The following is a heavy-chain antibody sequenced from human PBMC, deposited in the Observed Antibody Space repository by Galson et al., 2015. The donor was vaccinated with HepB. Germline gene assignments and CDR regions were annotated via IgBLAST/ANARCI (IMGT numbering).Heavy chain of an antibody. D-gene: IGHD6-13*01. V-gene: IGHV1-18*01. CDR2: INTSNGQT. CDR1: GYTFTSHT. Sequence: SVKVSCKASGYTFTSHTLDWLRQAPGQGPEWVGRINTSNGQTDFAQKFQGRVTMTIETSTSTAYLELRSLSSDDTAVYYCARRNFEEAAFDYWGQGTLVTVSS. CDR3: ARRNFEEAAFDY. J-gene: IGHJ4*02.